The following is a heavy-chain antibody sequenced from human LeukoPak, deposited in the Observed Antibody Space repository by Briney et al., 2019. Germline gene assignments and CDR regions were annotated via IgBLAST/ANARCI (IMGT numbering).Heavy chain of an antibody. CDR1: GGTFSSYA. Sequence: ASVKVSCKASGGTFSSYAISWVRQAPGQGLEWMGRIIPILGIANYAQKFQGRVTITADKSTSTAYMELSSLRSEDTAVYYCARGGRDGYNYLSDAFDIWGQGTMVTVSS. D-gene: IGHD5-24*01. V-gene: IGHV1-69*04. CDR2: IIPILGIA. CDR3: ARGGRDGYNYLSDAFDI. J-gene: IGHJ3*02.